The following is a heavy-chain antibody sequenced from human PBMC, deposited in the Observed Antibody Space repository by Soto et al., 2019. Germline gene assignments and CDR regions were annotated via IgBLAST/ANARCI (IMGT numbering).Heavy chain of an antibody. Sequence: SETLSLTCTVSGGSISSYYWSWIRQPPGKGLEWIGYIYYSGSTNYNPSLKSRVTISVDTSKNQFSLKLSSVTAADTAVYYCARRYGWAFDIWGQGTVVTVSS. J-gene: IGHJ3*02. D-gene: IGHD3-16*01. CDR2: IYYSGST. CDR1: GGSISSYY. CDR3: ARRYGWAFDI. V-gene: IGHV4-59*08.